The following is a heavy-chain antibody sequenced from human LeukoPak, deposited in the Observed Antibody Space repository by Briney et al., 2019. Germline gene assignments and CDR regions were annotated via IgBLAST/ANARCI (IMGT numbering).Heavy chain of an antibody. CDR1: GYSFTSYW. D-gene: IGHD3-10*01. Sequence: GESLKISCKGSGYSFTSYWIGWVRQMPGKGLEWMGIIYPGDSDTRHSPSFQGQVTISADKSISTAYLQWSSLKASDTAMYYCARQRRMARGVHGWFDPWGQGTLVTVSS. CDR2: IYPGDSDT. CDR3: ARQRRMARGVHGWFDP. V-gene: IGHV5-51*01. J-gene: IGHJ5*02.